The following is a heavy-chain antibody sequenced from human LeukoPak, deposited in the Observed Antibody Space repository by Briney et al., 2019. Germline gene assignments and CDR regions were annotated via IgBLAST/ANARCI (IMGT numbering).Heavy chain of an antibody. D-gene: IGHD6-13*01. CDR3: AKGRTGYIPDY. CDR1: GFTFSSYT. Sequence: GGSLRLSCAASGFTFSSYTMTWVRQAPGKGLEWVSVISGSGGTTNYADSVKGRFTISRDNSKNMLYLQMNSLRAEDAAVYYCAKGRTGYIPDYWGQGTPVTVSS. J-gene: IGHJ4*02. CDR2: ISGSGGTT. V-gene: IGHV3-23*01.